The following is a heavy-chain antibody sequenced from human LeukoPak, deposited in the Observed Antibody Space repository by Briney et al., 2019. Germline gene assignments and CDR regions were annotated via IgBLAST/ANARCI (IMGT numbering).Heavy chain of an antibody. CDR2: ISGSGGST. J-gene: IGHJ4*02. D-gene: IGHD6-13*01. CDR1: GFTFSSYA. Sequence: GGSLRLSCAASGFTFSSYAMSWVRQAPGKGLEWVSAISGSGGSTYYADSVKGRFTISRDNSKSTLYLQMNSLRAEDTAVYYCAADPIAAAGTGGILFDYWGQGTLVTVSS. CDR3: AADPIAAAGTGGILFDY. V-gene: IGHV3-23*01.